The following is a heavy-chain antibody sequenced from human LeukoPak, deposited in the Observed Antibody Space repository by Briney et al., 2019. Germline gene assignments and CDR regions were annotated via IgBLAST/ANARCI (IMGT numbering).Heavy chain of an antibody. V-gene: IGHV4-61*01. J-gene: IGHJ6*04. D-gene: IGHD3-10*01. CDR2: ISYSGST. Sequence: PSETLSLTCTVSGGSVSSGSYYWSWIRQPPGKGLEWIGYISYSGSTNYNPSLKSRVTISVDTSKNQFSLKLSSVTAADTAVYYCARDSVYYYGSGSALAYSYYGMDVWGKGTTVTVSS. CDR1: GGSVSSGSYY. CDR3: ARDSVYYYGSGSALAYSYYGMDV.